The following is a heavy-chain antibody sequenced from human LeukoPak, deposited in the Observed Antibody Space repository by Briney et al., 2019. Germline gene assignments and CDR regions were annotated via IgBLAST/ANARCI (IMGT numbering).Heavy chain of an antibody. D-gene: IGHD2-15*01. CDR3: GKDRYCSGGSCYVYYYGMDV. J-gene: IGHJ6*02. CDR2: ISGSGGST. V-gene: IGHV3-23*01. CDR1: GFTFTSYA. Sequence: GGSLRLSCAASGFTFTSYAMSWVRQAPGKGLEWVSGISGSGGSTYYADSVKGRFTISRDNSKNTLYLQMNSLRAEDTAVYYCGKDRYCSGGSCYVYYYGMDVWGQGTTVTVSS.